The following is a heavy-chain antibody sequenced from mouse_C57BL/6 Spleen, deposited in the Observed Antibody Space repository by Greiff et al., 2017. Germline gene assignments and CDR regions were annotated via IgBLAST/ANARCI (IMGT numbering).Heavy chain of an antibody. D-gene: IGHD2-4*01. V-gene: IGHV3-6*01. J-gene: IGHJ1*03. CDR3: AREGDYDYDWYFDV. Sequence: VQLKESGPGLVKPSQSLSLTCSVTGYSIISGYYWNWIRQFPGNKLEWMGYISYDGSNNYNPSFKNRISITRDTSKNQFFLKLNSVTTEDAATYYCAREGDYDYDWYFDVWGTGTTVTVSS. CDR2: ISYDGSN. CDR1: GYSIISGYY.